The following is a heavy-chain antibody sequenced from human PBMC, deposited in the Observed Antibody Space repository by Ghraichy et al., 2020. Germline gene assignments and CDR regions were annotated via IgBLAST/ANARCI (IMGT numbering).Heavy chain of an antibody. V-gene: IGHV4-59*01. D-gene: IGHD3-10*01. CDR2: IYYSGNT. Sequence: SETLSLTCTVSGGSISSYYWSWIRQPPGKGLEWIGYIYYSGNTNYNPSLKSRVTISVDTSKNQFSLKLSSVTAADTAVYCCARVTYYYGSGRYYLDAFDIWGQGTMVIVSS. CDR1: GGSISSYY. J-gene: IGHJ3*02. CDR3: ARVTYYYGSGRYYLDAFDI.